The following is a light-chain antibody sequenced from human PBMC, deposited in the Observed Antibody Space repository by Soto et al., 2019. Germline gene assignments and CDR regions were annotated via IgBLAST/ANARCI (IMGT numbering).Light chain of an antibody. V-gene: IGKV1-5*03. CDR1: QSVSDW. CDR3: QQYKSYSPFT. Sequence: DVQMTQSPSSVTASVGETVTITCRTSQSVSDWVAWYQQKPGKAPKLLLYKASSLESGVPSRFSGSGCGTEFTLTISRLQPDDFASYYCQQYKSYSPFTFGGGTKVDIK. J-gene: IGKJ4*01. CDR2: KAS.